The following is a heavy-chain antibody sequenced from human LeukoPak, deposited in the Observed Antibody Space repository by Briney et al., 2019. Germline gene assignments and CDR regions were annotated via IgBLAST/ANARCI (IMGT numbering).Heavy chain of an antibody. CDR1: GFTFTTNA. CDR2: ISSSSSYI. V-gene: IGHV3-21*04. Sequence: GGSLRLSCAASGFTFTTNAMSWVRQAPGKGLEWVSSISSSSSYIYYADSVQGRFTISRDNAKNSLYLQMNSLRAEDTAVYYCAKIVVVTGFVDYWGQGTLVTVSS. D-gene: IGHD2-21*02. CDR3: AKIVVVTGFVDY. J-gene: IGHJ4*02.